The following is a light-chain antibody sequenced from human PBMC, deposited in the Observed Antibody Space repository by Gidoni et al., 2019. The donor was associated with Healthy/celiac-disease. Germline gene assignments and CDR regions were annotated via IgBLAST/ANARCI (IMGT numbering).Light chain of an antibody. V-gene: IGKV3-15*01. CDR3: QQYNNWLRWT. CDR2: GAS. CDR1: QSVSSN. J-gene: IGKJ1*01. Sequence: EIVMTKYPATLSVSPGERATLSCRASQSVSSNLAWYQQKPGQAPRLLIYGASTRATGIPARFSGSGSGTEFTLTISSLQSEDFAVYYCQQYNNWLRWTFGQGTKVEIK.